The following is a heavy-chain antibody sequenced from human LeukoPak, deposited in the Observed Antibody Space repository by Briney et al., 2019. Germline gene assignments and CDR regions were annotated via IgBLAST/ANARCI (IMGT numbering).Heavy chain of an antibody. Sequence: GGSLRLSCAGSGFTFSTYWMTWVRQAPGKGLEWVANINQDGGEKYYVDSVKGRFTISRDNAKNSLYLQMNSLRAEDTAVYYCASGYDFWSGHPPSQYGMDVWGQGTTVTVSS. CDR3: ASGYDFWSGHPPSQYGMDV. D-gene: IGHD3-3*01. CDR2: INQDGGEK. V-gene: IGHV3-7*01. CDR1: GFTFSTYW. J-gene: IGHJ6*02.